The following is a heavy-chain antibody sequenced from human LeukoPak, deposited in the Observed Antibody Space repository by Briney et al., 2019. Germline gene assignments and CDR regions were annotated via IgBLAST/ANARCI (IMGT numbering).Heavy chain of an antibody. CDR2: ISSSGSTI. D-gene: IGHD3-3*01. V-gene: IGHV3-48*03. CDR1: GFTFSRYE. Sequence: GGSLSLSCAVSGFTFSRYEMNWVRQAPGKGLEWVSYISSSGSTIYYADSVKGRFTISRDNAKNSLYLQMNRLRGEDTAVYYCARDLGWSHYWGQGTLVTVSS. CDR3: ARDLGWSHY. J-gene: IGHJ4*02.